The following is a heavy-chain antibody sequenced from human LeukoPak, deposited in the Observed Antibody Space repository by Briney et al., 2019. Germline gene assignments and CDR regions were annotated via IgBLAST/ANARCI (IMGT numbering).Heavy chain of an antibody. CDR2: IKQDGSEK. Sequence: GGSLRLSCAAPGFTFSSYTMNWVRQPPGKGLEWVANIKQDGSEKYYVDSVKGRFTISRDNAKNSLYLQMNSLRAEDTAVYYCAGGVPYDYGDYEEDYWGQGTLVTVSS. D-gene: IGHD4-17*01. CDR1: GFTFSSYT. J-gene: IGHJ4*02. V-gene: IGHV3-7*01. CDR3: AGGVPYDYGDYEEDY.